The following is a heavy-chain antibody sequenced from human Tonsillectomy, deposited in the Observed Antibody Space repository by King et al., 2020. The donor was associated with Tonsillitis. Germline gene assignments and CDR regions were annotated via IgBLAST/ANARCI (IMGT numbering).Heavy chain of an antibody. CDR3: ARDGADYYDSSNYSAFDI. Sequence: QLVQSGAEVKKPGSSVKVSCKSSGGTFSSYAISWVRQAPGQGLEWMGGIIPIFGAANNAQKFQGRVTITADESTSTAYMELSSLRSEGTAVYYWARDGADYYDSSNYSAFDIWGQGTMVTVSS. CDR2: IIPIFGAA. J-gene: IGHJ3*02. V-gene: IGHV1-69*01. D-gene: IGHD3-22*01. CDR1: GGTFSSYA.